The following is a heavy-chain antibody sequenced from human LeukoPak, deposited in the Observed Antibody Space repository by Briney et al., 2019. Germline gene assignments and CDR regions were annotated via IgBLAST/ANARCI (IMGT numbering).Heavy chain of an antibody. CDR3: ASLRPGPDPSYYFDY. D-gene: IGHD3-16*02. CDR1: GGSISSSSYY. Sequence: SETLSLTCTVSGGSISSSSYYWGWIRQPPGKGLEWIGSIYYSGSTYYNPSLKSRVTISVDTSKNQFSLKLSSVTAADTAVYYCASLRPGPDPSYYFDYWGQGTLVSISS. V-gene: IGHV4-39*07. CDR2: IYYSGST. J-gene: IGHJ4*02.